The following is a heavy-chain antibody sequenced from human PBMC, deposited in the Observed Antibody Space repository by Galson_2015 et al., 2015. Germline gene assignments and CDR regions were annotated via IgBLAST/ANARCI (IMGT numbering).Heavy chain of an antibody. J-gene: IGHJ4*02. CDR2: VTPGSGAT. D-gene: IGHD2-15*01. CDR3: ARETSATGYVDH. V-gene: IGHV1-46*01. Sequence: SVKVSCKASGYTFSNYHIHWVRQAPGQGLEWMGIVTPGSGATSYAEKFQGRVIMTGDMSTTTAFLELSSLSSDDTALYYCARETSATGYVDHWGQGTLVTVSS. CDR1: GYTFSNYH.